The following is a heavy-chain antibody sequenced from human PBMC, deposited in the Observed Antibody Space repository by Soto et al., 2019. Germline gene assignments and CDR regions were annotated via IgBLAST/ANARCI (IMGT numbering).Heavy chain of an antibody. CDR3: AREDSSSWYFDY. D-gene: IGHD6-13*01. Sequence: SVEVSCKASGGTFSSYAISWVRRAPGQGLEWMGGIIPIFGTANYAQKFQGRVTITADESTSTAYMELSSLRSEDTAVYYCAREDSSSWYFDYWGQGTLVTVSS. J-gene: IGHJ4*02. V-gene: IGHV1-69*13. CDR2: IIPIFGTA. CDR1: GGTFSSYA.